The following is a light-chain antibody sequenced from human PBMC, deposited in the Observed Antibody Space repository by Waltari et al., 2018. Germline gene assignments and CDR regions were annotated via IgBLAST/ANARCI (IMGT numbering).Light chain of an antibody. Sequence: IQITHSPSSWPASIGDRVTITCRASQGINDFVAWYQQKSGKVPKLLLYTASSLETGVPSRFSGSGSGTDYTLTISSLQPEDSATYYCQHFISYPQTFGQGTKVEIK. CDR1: QGINDF. CDR3: QHFISYPQT. CDR2: TAS. J-gene: IGKJ1*01. V-gene: IGKV1-NL1*01.